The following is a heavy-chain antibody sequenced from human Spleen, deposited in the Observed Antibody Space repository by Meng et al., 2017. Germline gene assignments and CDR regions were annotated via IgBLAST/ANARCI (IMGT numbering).Heavy chain of an antibody. Sequence: EVRLLGAGGGLVQPGGSLRLSCAVSGFTFTYSAMSWVRQAPGKGLEWVAYIDISGENTRYAGSVKGRFTVSRDNSRSTLHLQMNSLRVEDTAVYYCAKEIRPNDYWGQGTLVTVSS. J-gene: IGHJ4*02. CDR3: AKEIRPNDY. V-gene: IGHV3-23*05. CDR2: IDISGENT. D-gene: IGHD5-24*01. CDR1: GFTFTYSA.